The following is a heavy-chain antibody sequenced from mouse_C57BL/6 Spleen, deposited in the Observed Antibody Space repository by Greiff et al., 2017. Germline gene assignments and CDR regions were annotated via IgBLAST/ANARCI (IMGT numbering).Heavy chain of an antibody. CDR2: IDPETGGT. V-gene: IGHV1-15*01. D-gene: IGHD1-1*01. Sequence: VQLQQSGAELVRPGASVTLSCKASGYTFTDYEMHWVKQTPVHGLEWIGAIDPETGGTAYNQKFKGKAILTADKSSSTAYMELRSLTSEYSAVYYCTSPQYYGSSPLDYWGQGTTLTVAS. J-gene: IGHJ2*01. CDR1: GYTFTDYE. CDR3: TSPQYYGSSPLDY.